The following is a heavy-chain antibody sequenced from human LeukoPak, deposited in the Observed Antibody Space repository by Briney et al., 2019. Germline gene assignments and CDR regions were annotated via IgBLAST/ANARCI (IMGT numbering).Heavy chain of an antibody. V-gene: IGHV4-34*01. J-gene: IGHJ4*02. Sequence: SETLSLTCAVYGGSFSGYYWSWIRQPPGKGLEWIGEINHSGSTNYNPSLKSRVTISVDTSKNQFSLKLSSVTAADTAVYYCARGPEYDSSGYYRLFDYWGQGTLVTVFS. CDR2: INHSGST. CDR1: GGSFSGYY. CDR3: ARGPEYDSSGYYRLFDY. D-gene: IGHD3-22*01.